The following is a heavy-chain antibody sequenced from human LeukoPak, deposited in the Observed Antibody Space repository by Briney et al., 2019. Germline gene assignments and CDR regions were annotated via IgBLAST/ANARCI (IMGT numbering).Heavy chain of an antibody. CDR2: IKQDGSDI. CDR3: ARARYGSGGYFFDF. J-gene: IGHJ4*02. V-gene: IGHV3-7*04. D-gene: IGHD3-10*01. CDR1: GFNFNSYW. Sequence: AGSLTVSCAASGFNFNSYWMSWVRQAPGKGLECVANIKQDGSDIYFVDSVKGRFTISRDNAKNSLYLQMNSLRGEDTAVYYCARARYGSGGYFFDFWGQGTLVTVSS.